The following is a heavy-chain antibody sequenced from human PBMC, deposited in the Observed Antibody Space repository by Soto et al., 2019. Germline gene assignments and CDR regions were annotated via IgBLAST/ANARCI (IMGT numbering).Heavy chain of an antibody. CDR3: ARHERGYCSGGSCPQWFDP. V-gene: IGHV4-39*01. CDR2: IYYSGST. J-gene: IGHJ5*02. D-gene: IGHD2-15*01. Sequence: SETLSLTCTASGGSISSSDYFWDWIRQSPGKGLEWIGSIYYSGSTYYNPSLKSRVTISVDRSKSQFSLKLSSVTAADTAVYYCARHERGYCSGGSCPQWFDPWGQGSLVT. CDR1: GGSISSSDYF.